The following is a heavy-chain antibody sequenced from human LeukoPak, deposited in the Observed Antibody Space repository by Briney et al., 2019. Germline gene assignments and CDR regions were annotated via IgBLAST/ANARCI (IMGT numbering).Heavy chain of an antibody. CDR1: GFTFSDYY. CDR2: INGSSSDT. D-gene: IGHD2-15*01. V-gene: IGHV3-11*03. CDR3: ARRGTTYCTVDSCHPNWFDP. J-gene: IGHJ5*02. Sequence: GGSLRLSCAASGFTFSDYYMTWIRQAPGRGLEWISYINGSSSDTKYADSVKGRFTISRDNAKNSVYLLMNSLRAEDTAVYYCARRGTTYCTVDSCHPNWFDPWGQGTLVTVS.